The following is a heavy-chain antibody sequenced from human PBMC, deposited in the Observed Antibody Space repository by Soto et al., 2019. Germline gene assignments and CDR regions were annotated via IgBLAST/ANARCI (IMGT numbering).Heavy chain of an antibody. V-gene: IGHV1-8*01. CDR2: MNPNSGNT. CDR3: ARDLSPYGDYESYSYGMDL. D-gene: IGHD4-17*01. Sequence: WMVWMNPNSGNTGYAQKFQGRVTMTRNTSISTAYMELSSLRSEDTAVYYCARDLSPYGDYESYSYGMDLWGQGTTVTVSS. J-gene: IGHJ6*02.